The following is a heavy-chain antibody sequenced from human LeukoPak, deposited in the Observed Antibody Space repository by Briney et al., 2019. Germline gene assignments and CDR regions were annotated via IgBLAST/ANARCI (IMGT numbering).Heavy chain of an antibody. V-gene: IGHV3-7*01. J-gene: IGHJ4*02. Sequence: GGSLRPSCAASGFNFSSYWMSWVRQAPGKGLEWVANINQDGGKKYYVDSVRGRFAISRDNAENSVYLQMNSPRAEDTALYYCARGGAPDNWGQGTLVTVSS. CDR3: ARGGAPDN. CDR1: GFNFSSYW. D-gene: IGHD1-26*01. CDR2: INQDGGKK.